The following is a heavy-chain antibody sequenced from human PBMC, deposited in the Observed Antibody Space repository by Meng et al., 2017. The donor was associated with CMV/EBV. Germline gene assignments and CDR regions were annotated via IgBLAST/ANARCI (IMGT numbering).Heavy chain of an antibody. Sequence: ASVKVSCKASGYTFTSYDINWVRQAPGQGLEWMGWIHPQSGVTNYAQKFQARVTLTRDTSINTGYMELSRLTSDDTAVYYCARDKNWGPDYWGQGTLVTVSS. V-gene: IGHV1-2*02. D-gene: IGHD7-27*01. J-gene: IGHJ4*02. CDR1: GYTFTSYD. CDR3: ARDKNWGPDY. CDR2: IHPQSGVT.